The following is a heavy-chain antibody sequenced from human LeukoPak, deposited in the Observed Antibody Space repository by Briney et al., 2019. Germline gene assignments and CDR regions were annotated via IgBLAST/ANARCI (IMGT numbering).Heavy chain of an antibody. V-gene: IGHV3-30-3*01. CDR2: ISYDGSNK. J-gene: IGHJ4*02. CDR3: ARDLAGTTVY. Sequence: GGSLRLSCAASGFTFSSYAMHWVRQAPGKGLEWVAVISYDGSNKYYADSVKGRFTISRDNSKNTLYLQMNSLRAEDTAVYYCARDLAGTTVYWGQGTLVTVSS. D-gene: IGHD1-7*01. CDR1: GFTFSSYA.